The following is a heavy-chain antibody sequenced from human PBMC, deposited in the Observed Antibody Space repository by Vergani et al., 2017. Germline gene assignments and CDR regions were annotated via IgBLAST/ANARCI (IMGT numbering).Heavy chain of an antibody. J-gene: IGHJ1*01. V-gene: IGHV4-34*02. Sequence: QVQLQQSGAGLLKPSETLSLMCGLYGGLFRGYYWSWIRQSPGKGLEWIGEIDHSGSANYNPSLKTRVIISVDTSKNQFSLNLTSVTAADTAVYYCTRHGRSGWAGYFQHWGQGTLVTASS. CDR3: TRHGRSGWAGYFQH. CDR2: IDHSGSA. CDR1: GGLFRGYY. D-gene: IGHD6-19*01.